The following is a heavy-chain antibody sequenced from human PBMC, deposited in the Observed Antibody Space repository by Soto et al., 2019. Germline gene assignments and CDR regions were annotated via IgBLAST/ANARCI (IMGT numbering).Heavy chain of an antibody. CDR2: ISYDGSNK. D-gene: IGHD6-19*01. V-gene: IGHV3-30-3*01. Sequence: VGSLRLSCAASGFTFSSYAMHWVRQAPGKGLEWVPVISYDGSNKYYADSVKGRFTISRDNSKNTLYLQMNSLRAEDTAGYYCARDQYSSGWYDVFDSWGLMTMGT. CDR3: ARDQYSSGWYDVFDS. J-gene: IGHJ3*02. CDR1: GFTFSSYA.